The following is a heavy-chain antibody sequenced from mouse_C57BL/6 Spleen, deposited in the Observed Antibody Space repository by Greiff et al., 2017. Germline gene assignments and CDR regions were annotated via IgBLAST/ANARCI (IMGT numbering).Heavy chain of an antibody. CDR3: ARGEDGSYFDY. CDR1: GYAFTNYL. Sequence: QVQLQQPGAELVKPGASVKLSCKASGYAFTNYLIEWVKQRPGQGLEWIGVINTGSGGTNYNEKFKGKATLTADKSSSTAYMQLSSLTSEDSAVYFCARGEDGSYFDYWGQGTTLTVSS. D-gene: IGHD1-1*01. V-gene: IGHV1-54*01. CDR2: INTGSGGT. J-gene: IGHJ2*01.